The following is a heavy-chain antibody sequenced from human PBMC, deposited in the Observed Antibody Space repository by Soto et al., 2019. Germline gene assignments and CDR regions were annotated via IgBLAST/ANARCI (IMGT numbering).Heavy chain of an antibody. CDR3: AGLGYCISTSCYYYYGMDV. V-gene: IGHV4-39*01. CDR2: MYYSGST. Sequence: QLQLQESGPGLVKPSETLSLTCTVSGGSISSSSYYWGWIRQPPGKGLEWIGSMYYSGSTYYNPSLKSRVTXSXDXNKNQFSLKLSSVTAADTAVYYCAGLGYCISTSCYYYYGMDVWGQGTTVTVSS. CDR1: GGSISSSSYY. D-gene: IGHD2-2*01. J-gene: IGHJ6*02.